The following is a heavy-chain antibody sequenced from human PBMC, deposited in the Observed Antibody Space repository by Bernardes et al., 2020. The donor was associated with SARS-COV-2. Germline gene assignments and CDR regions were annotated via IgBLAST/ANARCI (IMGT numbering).Heavy chain of an antibody. CDR3: AKNYGSGGPNWFDS. CDR2: IGGSGVTT. CDR1: GFIFSDNA. V-gene: IGHV3-23*01. D-gene: IGHD3-10*01. J-gene: IGHJ5*01. Sequence: GGSLRLSCVVSGFIFSDNAMSWVRQAPGTGLEWVSAIGGSGVTTYYTDSVKGRFTISRDISKNTLYLQMNSLRAEDTAVYYCAKNYGSGGPNWFDSWGQGSLVTVSS.